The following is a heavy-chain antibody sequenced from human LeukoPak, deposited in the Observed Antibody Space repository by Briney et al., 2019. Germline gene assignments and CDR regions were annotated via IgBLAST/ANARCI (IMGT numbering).Heavy chain of an antibody. CDR3: ARLPVVTATPDY. V-gene: IGHV4-39*07. Sequence: SETLSLTCTVSGGSISSSSYYWGWVRQPPGKGLEWLGSIYHSGTTYYNPSLKSRVTISVDTSKNQFSLKLSSVTAADTAVYYCARLPVVTATPDYWGQGTLVTVSS. CDR2: IYHSGTT. D-gene: IGHD2-21*02. CDR1: GGSISSSSYY. J-gene: IGHJ4*02.